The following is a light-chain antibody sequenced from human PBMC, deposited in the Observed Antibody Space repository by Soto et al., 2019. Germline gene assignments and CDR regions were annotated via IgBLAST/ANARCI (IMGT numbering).Light chain of an antibody. CDR3: GTWDSSLSAIV. V-gene: IGLV1-51*01. Sequence: QSVLTQPPSVSAAPGQKVTISCSGSTSNIGNNRVSWYQQLPGTAPKLLIYDNNKRPSGIPDRFSGSKSGTSATLGITGLQTGDEAGYYCGTWDSSLSAIVFGTGTKLTVL. CDR2: DNN. J-gene: IGLJ1*01. CDR1: TSNIGNNR.